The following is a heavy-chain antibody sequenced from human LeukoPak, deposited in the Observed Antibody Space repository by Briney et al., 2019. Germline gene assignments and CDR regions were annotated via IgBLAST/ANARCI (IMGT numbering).Heavy chain of an antibody. CDR1: GGSISSYY. D-gene: IGHD2-15*01. CDR3: AREKEYCSGGSCYSFQH. Sequence: SETLSLTCTVSGGSISSYYWSWIRQPPGKGLEWIGEIYHSGSTNYNPSLKSRVTISVDKSKNQFSLKLSSVTAADTAVYYCAREKEYCSGGSCYSFQHWGQGTLVTVSS. J-gene: IGHJ1*01. V-gene: IGHV4-59*12. CDR2: IYHSGST.